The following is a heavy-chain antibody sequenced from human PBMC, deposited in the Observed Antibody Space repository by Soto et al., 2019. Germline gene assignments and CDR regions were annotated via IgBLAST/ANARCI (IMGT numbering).Heavy chain of an antibody. CDR2: IYYSGST. Sequence: QVQLQESGPGLVKPSQTLSLTCTVSGGSISSGGYYWSWIRQHPGTGLEWIGYIYYSGSTYYNPSLKGRVTISVDTYKHQFSLKLSSVTAAVTSVYYCARDDGYSGYSPAFDIWGKGTMVTVSS. V-gene: IGHV4-31*03. CDR3: ARDDGYSGYSPAFDI. CDR1: GGSISSGGYY. D-gene: IGHD5-12*01. J-gene: IGHJ3*02.